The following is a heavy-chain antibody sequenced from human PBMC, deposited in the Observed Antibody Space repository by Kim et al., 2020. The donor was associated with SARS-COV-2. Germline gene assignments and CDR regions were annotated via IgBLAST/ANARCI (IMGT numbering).Heavy chain of an antibody. V-gene: IGHV3-33*01. CDR1: GFTFSSYG. CDR3: ARDFIVGATEDYYYGMDV. J-gene: IGHJ6*02. D-gene: IGHD1-26*01. Sequence: GGSLRLSCAASGFTFSSYGMHWVRQAPGKGLEWVAVIWYDGSNKYYADSVKGRFTISRDNSKNTLYLQMNSLRAEDTAVYYCARDFIVGATEDYYYGMDVWGQGTTVTVSS. CDR2: IWYDGSNK.